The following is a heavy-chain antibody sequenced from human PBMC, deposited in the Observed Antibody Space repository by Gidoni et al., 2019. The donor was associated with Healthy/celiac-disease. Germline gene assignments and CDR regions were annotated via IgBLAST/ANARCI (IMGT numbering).Heavy chain of an antibody. CDR2: ISGSGGST. V-gene: IGHV3-23*01. J-gene: IGHJ5*02. CDR3: AKVAKCRDQVLRFLEWLINCWFDP. Sequence: EVQLLESGGGLVQPGGSLRLSCAASGFTFSSYAMSWVRQAPGKGLEWVSAISGSGGSTYYADSVKGRFTISRDNSKNTLYLQMNSLRAEDTAVYYCAKVAKCRDQVLRFLEWLINCWFDPWGQGTLVTVSS. D-gene: IGHD3-3*01. CDR1: GFTFSSYA.